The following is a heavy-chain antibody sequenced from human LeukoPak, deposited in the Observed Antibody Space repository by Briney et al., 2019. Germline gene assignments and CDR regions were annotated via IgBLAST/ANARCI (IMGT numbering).Heavy chain of an antibody. Sequence: ASVKVSCKASGYTFTSYAMHWVRQAPGQRLEWMGWINAGNGNTKYSQKFQGRVTITRDTSASTAYMELSSLRSEDTAVYYCARDVPAYDFWSGDAFDIWGQGTMVTVSS. J-gene: IGHJ3*02. CDR1: GYTFTSYA. V-gene: IGHV1-3*01. D-gene: IGHD3-3*01. CDR3: ARDVPAYDFWSGDAFDI. CDR2: INAGNGNT.